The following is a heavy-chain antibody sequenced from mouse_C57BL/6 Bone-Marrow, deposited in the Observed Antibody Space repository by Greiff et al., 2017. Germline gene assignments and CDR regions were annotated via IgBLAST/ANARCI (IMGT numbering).Heavy chain of an antibody. CDR1: GYTFTSYW. V-gene: IGHV1-69*01. CDR3: ARWVLTGAGAY. J-gene: IGHJ3*01. D-gene: IGHD4-1*01. CDR2: IDPSDSYT. Sequence: VQLQQPGAELVMPGASVKLSCKASGYTFTSYWMHWVKQRPGQGLEWIGEIDPSDSYTNYNQKFKGKSTLTVDKSSSTAYMQLSSLTSEDSAVYYCARWVLTGAGAYWGQGTLVTVSA.